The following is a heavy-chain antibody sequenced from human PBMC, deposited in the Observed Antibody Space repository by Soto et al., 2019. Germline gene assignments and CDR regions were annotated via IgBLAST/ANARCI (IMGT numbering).Heavy chain of an antibody. V-gene: IGHV3-9*01. Sequence: GGSLRLSCAASGFTFDDYAMHWVRQAPGKGLEWVSGISWNSGSIGYADSVKGRFTISRDNAKNSLYLQMNSLRAEDTALYYCAKGPYSSGWYWFDYWGQGTLVTVS. J-gene: IGHJ4*02. CDR2: ISWNSGSI. D-gene: IGHD6-19*01. CDR1: GFTFDDYA. CDR3: AKGPYSSGWYWFDY.